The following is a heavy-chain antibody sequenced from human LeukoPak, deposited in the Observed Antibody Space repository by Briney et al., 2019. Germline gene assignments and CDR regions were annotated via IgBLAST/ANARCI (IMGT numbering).Heavy chain of an antibody. Sequence: GESLKISCKASGYTFTNYWIGWVRQVPGKGLEWMGIIYPGDSDIRYSPSFQGQVTISADKSISTAYLQWNSLKASDTAIYYCVRQFGQRTLDYWGQGTLVTVSS. CDR1: GYTFTNYW. CDR3: VRQFGQRTLDY. V-gene: IGHV5-51*01. D-gene: IGHD3-10*01. J-gene: IGHJ4*02. CDR2: IYPGDSDI.